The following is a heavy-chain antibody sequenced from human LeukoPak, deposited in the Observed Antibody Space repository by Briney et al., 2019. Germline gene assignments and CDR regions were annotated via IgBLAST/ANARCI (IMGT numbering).Heavy chain of an antibody. Sequence: GGSLRLSCAASGFTFSSYAMHWVRQAPGKGLEWVAVIWYDGSNKYYADSVKGRFTISRDNSENTLYLQMNSLRAEDTAIYYCTRVGYIDEGIDYWGQGTLVTVSS. V-gene: IGHV3-33*08. J-gene: IGHJ4*02. CDR3: TRVGYIDEGIDY. CDR2: IWYDGSNK. CDR1: GFTFSSYA. D-gene: IGHD5-24*01.